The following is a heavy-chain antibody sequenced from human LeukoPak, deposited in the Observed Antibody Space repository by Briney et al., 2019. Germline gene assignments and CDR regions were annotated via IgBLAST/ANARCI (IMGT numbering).Heavy chain of an antibody. J-gene: IGHJ4*02. Sequence: GGSLRLSCAASGFTFSSYWMSWVRQAPGKGLEWVADIKKDGSEKYYVDSVKGRFTISRDNAKTSLYLQMNSLRAEDTAVYYCARDLSGVAGYTYGRGIDYWGQGTLVTVSS. CDR3: ARDLSGVAGYTYGRGIDY. D-gene: IGHD5-18*01. V-gene: IGHV3-7*01. CDR2: IKKDGSEK. CDR1: GFTFSSYW.